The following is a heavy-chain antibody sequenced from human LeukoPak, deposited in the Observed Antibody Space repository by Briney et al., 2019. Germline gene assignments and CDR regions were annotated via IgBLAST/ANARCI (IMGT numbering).Heavy chain of an antibody. CDR1: GYSISSGYY. CDR3: ARDRGGNYMDV. D-gene: IGHD2-15*01. CDR2: IYHSGST. Sequence: NPSETLSLTCAVSGYSISSGYYWGWIRQPPGKGLEWIGSIYHSGSTYYNPSLKSRVTISVDTSKNQFSLKLGSVTAADTAVYYCARDRGGNYMDVWGNGTTVTVSS. V-gene: IGHV4-38-2*02. J-gene: IGHJ6*03.